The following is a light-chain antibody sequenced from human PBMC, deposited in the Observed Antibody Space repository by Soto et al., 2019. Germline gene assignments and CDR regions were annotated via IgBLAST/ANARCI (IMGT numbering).Light chain of an antibody. CDR3: QQYGSSPPYS. CDR1: QSVNSKY. V-gene: IGKV3-20*01. CDR2: SAS. Sequence: ELVLTQSPGTLSLSPGERATLSCRASQSVNSKYLSWYQQKPGQAPMLLIYSASNRATGISDRFSGSGSGTDFSLLISRLEPEDFAVYYCQQYGSSPPYSFGQGTRLEIK. J-gene: IGKJ2*03.